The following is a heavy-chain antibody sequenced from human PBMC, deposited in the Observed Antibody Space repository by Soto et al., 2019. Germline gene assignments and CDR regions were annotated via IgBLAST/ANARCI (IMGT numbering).Heavy chain of an antibody. D-gene: IGHD3-10*01. CDR3: ARAPRGNYGYPSYFDY. J-gene: IGHJ4*02. CDR2: IYSGGST. Sequence: PGGSLRLSCAASGFTVSSNYMSWVRQAPGKGLEWVSIIYSGGSTYYADSVKGRFTISRDNSKNTLYFQMNSLRAEDTAVYYCARAPRGNYGYPSYFDYWGQGTLVTVSS. V-gene: IGHV3-66*01. CDR1: GFTVSSNY.